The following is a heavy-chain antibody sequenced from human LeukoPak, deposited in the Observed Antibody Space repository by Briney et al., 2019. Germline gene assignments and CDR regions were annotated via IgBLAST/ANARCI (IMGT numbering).Heavy chain of an antibody. J-gene: IGHJ6*02. CDR1: GFTFSSYS. CDR3: AKDKLDSTSSRYYYYYGMDV. D-gene: IGHD2-2*01. V-gene: IGHV3-48*04. Sequence: GGSLRLSCAASGFTFSSYSMNWVRQAPGKGLEWVSYISSSSSTIYYADSVKGRFTISRDNAKNSLYLQMNSLRAEDTAVYYCAKDKLDSTSSRYYYYYGMDVWGQGTTVTVSS. CDR2: ISSSSSTI.